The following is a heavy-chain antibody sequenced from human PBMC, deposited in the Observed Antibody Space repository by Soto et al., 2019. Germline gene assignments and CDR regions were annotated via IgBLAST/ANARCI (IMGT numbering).Heavy chain of an antibody. Sequence: GGSLRLSCAASGFTFSDHAMFWVRQAPGKGLEWLAVISYDGSNKYYADSVKGRFTISRDNSKNTLYLQMNSLRAEDTAVYYCAKERSGYDILTGYPSYYYGMDVWGQGTTVTVSS. CDR1: GFTFSDHA. V-gene: IGHV3-30*04. D-gene: IGHD3-9*01. J-gene: IGHJ6*02. CDR3: AKERSGYDILTGYPSYYYGMDV. CDR2: ISYDGSNK.